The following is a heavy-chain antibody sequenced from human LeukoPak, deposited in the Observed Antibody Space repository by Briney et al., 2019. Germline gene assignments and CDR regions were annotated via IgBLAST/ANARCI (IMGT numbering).Heavy chain of an antibody. Sequence: SETLSLTCIASGGSISSSRFYWGWIRQPPGKGLEWIGYIYYSGSTYYNPSLKSRVTISVDTSKNQFSLKLSSVTAADTAVYYCARSSSFTRDFDYWGQGTLVTVSS. V-gene: IGHV4-30-4*08. J-gene: IGHJ4*02. CDR2: IYYSGST. D-gene: IGHD6-13*01. CDR1: GGSISSSRFY. CDR3: ARSSSFTRDFDY.